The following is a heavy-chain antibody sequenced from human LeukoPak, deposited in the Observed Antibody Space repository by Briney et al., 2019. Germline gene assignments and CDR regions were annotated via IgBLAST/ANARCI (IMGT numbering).Heavy chain of an antibody. CDR1: GYTLTTYD. Sequence: GSVTVFCKASGYTLTTYDMNWVRQAPGQGLEWVGWMNPNSDQRAFAQKFQGRITMTRDTSISTSYMELSSLTSEDTAVYYCARGLGPRTNYYYLDYWGQGTLLIVSS. J-gene: IGHJ4*02. V-gene: IGHV1-8*01. CDR2: MNPNSDQR. D-gene: IGHD5-24*01. CDR3: ARGLGPRTNYYYLDY.